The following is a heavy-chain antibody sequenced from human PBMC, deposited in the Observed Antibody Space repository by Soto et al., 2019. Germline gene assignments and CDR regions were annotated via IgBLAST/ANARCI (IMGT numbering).Heavy chain of an antibody. V-gene: IGHV3-48*02. Sequence: PGGSLRLSCAASGFTFSSYGMHWVRQAPGKGLEWISFISSSGKTIHYADSVKGRFTISRDNAKKSLFLQMDSLSDEDTAIYYCTKEGLLGDYFDFWGQGTLVTVSS. CDR1: GFTFSSYG. CDR2: ISSSGKTI. CDR3: TKEGLLGDYFDF. D-gene: IGHD3-10*01. J-gene: IGHJ4*02.